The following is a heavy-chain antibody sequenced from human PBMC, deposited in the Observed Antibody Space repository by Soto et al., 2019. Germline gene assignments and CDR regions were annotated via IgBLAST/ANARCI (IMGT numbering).Heavy chain of an antibody. CDR3: AKDQGILVPAAMLDY. V-gene: IGHV3-30*18. CDR1: GFTFSSYG. Sequence: LRLSCAASGFTFSSYGMHWVRQAPGKGLEWVAVISYDGSNKYYADSVKGRFTISRDNSKNTLYLQMNSLRAEDTAVYYCAKDQGILVPAAMLDYGGQGPLVTVSS. D-gene: IGHD2-2*01. CDR2: ISYDGSNK. J-gene: IGHJ4*02.